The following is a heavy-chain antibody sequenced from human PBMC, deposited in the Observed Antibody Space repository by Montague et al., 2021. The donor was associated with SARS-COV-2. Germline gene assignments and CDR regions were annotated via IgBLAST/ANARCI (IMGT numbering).Heavy chain of an antibody. D-gene: IGHD5-24*01. CDR3: ARDGYNPHPDFWYFDL. V-gene: IGHV4-59*12. CDR2: IYYSGST. Sequence: SETLSLTCTVSGGSISTYYWCWIWQPPGQGLGWIGYIYYSGSTNYSPSLKTRVTISVDTSKNQFSLKLSSVTAADTAVYYCARDGYNPHPDFWYFDLWGRGTPVTVSS. J-gene: IGHJ2*01. CDR1: GGSISTYY.